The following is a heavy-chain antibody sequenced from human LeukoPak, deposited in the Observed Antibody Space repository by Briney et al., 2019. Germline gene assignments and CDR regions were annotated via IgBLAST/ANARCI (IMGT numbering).Heavy chain of an antibody. Sequence: QPGGSLRPSCAASGFIFSSYWMTWVRQAPGKGLEWVANIKQAGSENSYVDSVKGRFTISRDNAKNSLYLQINSLRAEDTAVYYCAPRPPVGYCSSTSCLSGNWFDPWGQGTLVTVSS. D-gene: IGHD2-2*01. V-gene: IGHV3-7*03. J-gene: IGHJ5*02. CDR2: IKQAGSEN. CDR1: GFIFSSYW. CDR3: APRPPVGYCSSTSCLSGNWFDP.